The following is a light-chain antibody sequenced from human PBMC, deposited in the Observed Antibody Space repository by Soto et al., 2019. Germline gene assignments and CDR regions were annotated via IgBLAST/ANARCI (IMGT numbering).Light chain of an antibody. J-gene: IGKJ2*01. CDR1: HIISSY. V-gene: IGKV1-39*01. CDR2: AAS. CDR3: QQSYSSPRT. Sequence: DIQMTQSPSSLSASVGDRVTITCRASHIISSYLNWYQQKAGTAPKLLIYAASSLQSGVPSRFSGSGSGTDFTLTISSLQPEDFATYHCQQSYSSPRTFGQGTKLEIK.